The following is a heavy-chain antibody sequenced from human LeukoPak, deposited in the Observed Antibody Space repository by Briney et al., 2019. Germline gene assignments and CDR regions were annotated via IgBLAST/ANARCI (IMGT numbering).Heavy chain of an antibody. CDR1: GASFSGYY. D-gene: IGHD3-3*01. J-gene: IGHJ5*02. V-gene: IGHV4-34*01. Sequence: ASETLSLTCAVYGASFSGYYWSWIRQPPGKGLEWIGEINHSGSTNYNPSLKSRVTISVDTSKNQFSLKLRSVTAADTAVYYCARSTYYDFWSGFPNWFDPWVQGTLVTVSS. CDR2: INHSGST. CDR3: ARSTYYDFWSGFPNWFDP.